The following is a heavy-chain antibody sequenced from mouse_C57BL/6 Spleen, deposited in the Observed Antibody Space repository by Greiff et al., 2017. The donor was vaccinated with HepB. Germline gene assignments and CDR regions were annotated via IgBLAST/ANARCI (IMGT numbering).Heavy chain of an antibody. CDR3: ARQLRDEIAY. V-gene: IGHV5-17*01. CDR1: GFTFSDYG. J-gene: IGHJ3*01. CDR2: ISSGSSTI. D-gene: IGHD1-1*01. Sequence: EVMLVESGGGLVKPGGSLKLSCAASGFTFSDYGMHWVRQAPEKGLEWVAYISSGSSTIYYADTVKGRFTISRDNAKNTLFLQMTSLRSEDTAMYYCARQLRDEIAYWGQGTLVTVSA.